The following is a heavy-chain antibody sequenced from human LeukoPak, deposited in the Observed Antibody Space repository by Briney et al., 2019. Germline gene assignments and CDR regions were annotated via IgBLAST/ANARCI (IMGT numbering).Heavy chain of an antibody. D-gene: IGHD6-13*01. CDR1: GFTFSSYS. Sequence: GGSLRLSCAASGFTFSSYSMNWVRQALGKGLEWVSSISSSSSYIYYADSVKGRFTISRDNAKNSLYLQMNSLRAEDTAVYYCARGWYSFAFDYWGQGTLVTVSS. V-gene: IGHV3-21*01. CDR2: ISSSSSYI. J-gene: IGHJ4*02. CDR3: ARGWYSFAFDY.